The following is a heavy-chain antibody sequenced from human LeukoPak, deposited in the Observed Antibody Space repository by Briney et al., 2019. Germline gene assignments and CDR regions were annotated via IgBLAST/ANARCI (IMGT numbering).Heavy chain of an antibody. CDR1: GFTFSSYA. J-gene: IGHJ4*02. V-gene: IGHV3-23*01. CDR2: ISGSGGST. CDR3: AKSHLLAYCGGDCYPSGY. D-gene: IGHD2-21*02. Sequence: PGGSLRLSCAASGFTFSSYAMSWVRQAPGKGLEWVSAISGSGGSTYYADSVKGRFTISRDNSKNTLYLQMNSLRAEDTAVYYCAKSHLLAYCGGDCYPSGYWGQGALVTVSS.